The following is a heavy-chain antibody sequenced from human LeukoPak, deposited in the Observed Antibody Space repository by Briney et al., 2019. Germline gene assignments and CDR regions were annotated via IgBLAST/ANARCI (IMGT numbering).Heavy chain of an antibody. CDR3: ARERRRNYFDY. V-gene: IGHV3-48*03. CDR1: GFTFSSYE. Sequence: GGSLRLSCAASGFTFSSYEMNWVRQAPGKGLEWVSYISSSDSTIYYADSVKGRFTISRDNAKNSLYLQMNSLRAEDTAVYYCARERRRNYFDYWGQGTLVTVSS. J-gene: IGHJ4*02. CDR2: ISSSDSTI.